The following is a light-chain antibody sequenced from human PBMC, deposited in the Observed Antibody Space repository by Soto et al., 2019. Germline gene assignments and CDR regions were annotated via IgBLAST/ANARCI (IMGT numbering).Light chain of an antibody. J-gene: IGKJ1*01. Sequence: ELVLTQPPGTLSLSPGERATLSCRASQSVNRSYFAWYQQKPGQAPRLLIYGTSYRATGIPDRFSGSASGTDFTLTISRLEPEDFAVYHCQHYGRSPATFGQGTKVDIK. CDR1: QSVNRSY. V-gene: IGKV3-20*01. CDR3: QHYGRSPAT. CDR2: GTS.